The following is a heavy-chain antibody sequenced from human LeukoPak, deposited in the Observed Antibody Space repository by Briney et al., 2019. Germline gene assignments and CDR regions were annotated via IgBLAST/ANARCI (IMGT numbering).Heavy chain of an antibody. D-gene: IGHD4-17*01. V-gene: IGHV4-31*03. Sequence: PSETLSLTCTVSGGSISSGGYYWSWIRQHPGKGLEWIGYIYYSGSTYYNPSLKSRVTISVDTSKSQFSLKLSSVTAADTAVYYCARAALPPTVPNGIDYWGQGTLVTVSS. J-gene: IGHJ4*02. CDR1: GGSISSGGYY. CDR3: ARAALPPTVPNGIDY. CDR2: IYYSGST.